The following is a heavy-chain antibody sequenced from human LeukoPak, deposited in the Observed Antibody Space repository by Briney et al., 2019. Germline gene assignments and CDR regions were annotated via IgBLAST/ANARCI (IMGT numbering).Heavy chain of an antibody. CDR2: ISGSGDST. V-gene: IGHV3-23*01. D-gene: IGHD6-13*01. CDR1: GFTFSSYA. Sequence: GGSLRLSCAASGFTFSSYAMSWVRQAPGKGLEWISAISGSGDSTYYGDSVKGRFTISRDNSKNTLYLQMNSLRAEDTAVYYCAKTRPLDSSSWSHGDYWGQGTLVTVSS. CDR3: AKTRPLDSSSWSHGDY. J-gene: IGHJ4*02.